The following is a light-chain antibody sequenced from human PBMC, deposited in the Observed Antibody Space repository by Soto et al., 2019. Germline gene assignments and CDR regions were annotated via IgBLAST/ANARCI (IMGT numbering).Light chain of an antibody. Sequence: HSALTQPPSASGSPGQSVTISCTGTSSDVGGYNYVSWYQQHPGKAPKLMIYEVSKRPSGVPDRISGSKSGNTASLTVSGLQAEDEADYYCSSYAGSNVVFGLGTKVNVL. V-gene: IGLV2-8*01. CDR1: SSDVGGYNY. J-gene: IGLJ2*01. CDR2: EVS. CDR3: SSYAGSNVV.